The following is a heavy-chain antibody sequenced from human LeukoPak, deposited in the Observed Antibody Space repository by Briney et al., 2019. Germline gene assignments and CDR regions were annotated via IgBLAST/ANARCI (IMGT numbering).Heavy chain of an antibody. CDR3: ARVHCSGGSCYSPYY. D-gene: IGHD2-15*01. CDR1: GFTFSTYT. J-gene: IGHJ4*02. V-gene: IGHV3-30*04. Sequence: PGGPLRLPCAASGFTFSTYTMHWVRQSPGKGLEWVAVISYDGSDKYYADSVKGRFTISRDNSKNTLYLQMNRLRAEDTAVYYCARVHCSGGSCYSPYYWGQGTLVTVSS. CDR2: ISYDGSDK.